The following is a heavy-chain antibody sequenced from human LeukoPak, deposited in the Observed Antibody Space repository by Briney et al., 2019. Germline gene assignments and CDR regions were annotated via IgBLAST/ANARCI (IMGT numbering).Heavy chain of an antibody. V-gene: IGHV3-23*01. CDR3: AKIPGGYDSSGAHLIDY. Sequence: PGGSLRLSCAASGFTFSSCAMSWVRQAPGKGLEWVSAISGSGGSTYYADSVKGRFTISRDNSKNTLYLQMNSLRAEDTAVYYCAKIPGGYDSSGAHLIDYWGQGTLVTVSS. CDR2: ISGSGGST. CDR1: GFTFSSCA. J-gene: IGHJ4*02. D-gene: IGHD3-22*01.